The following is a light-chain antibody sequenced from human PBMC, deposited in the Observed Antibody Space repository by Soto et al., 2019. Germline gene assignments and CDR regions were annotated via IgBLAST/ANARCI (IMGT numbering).Light chain of an antibody. Sequence: QLVLTQSPSASASLGASVKLTCTLSSGHSSYAIAWHQQQPEKGPRYLMKLNSDGSHSKGDGIPDRFSGSSSGAERYLIISSLQSEDEADYYCQTCGTGIHVFVTGTKLTVL. J-gene: IGLJ1*01. CDR2: LNSDGSH. CDR3: QTCGTGIHV. CDR1: SGHSSYA. V-gene: IGLV4-69*01.